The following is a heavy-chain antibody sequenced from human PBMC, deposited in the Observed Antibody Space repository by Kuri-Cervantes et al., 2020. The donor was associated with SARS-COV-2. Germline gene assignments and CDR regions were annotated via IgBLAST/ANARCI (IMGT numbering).Heavy chain of an antibody. J-gene: IGHJ4*02. CDR1: GFTFSNYA. V-gene: IGHV3-30*07. CDR2: ISYDGSDK. D-gene: IGHD5-18*01. Sequence: GGSLRLSCAASGFTFSNYAIHWVRQAPGKGLEWVALISYDGSDKNYADSVKGRFTISRDNAKNSMYLQMTSLRVEDTAVYYCAREGYNYGRPTDHWGQGTLVTVSS. CDR3: AREGYNYGRPTDH.